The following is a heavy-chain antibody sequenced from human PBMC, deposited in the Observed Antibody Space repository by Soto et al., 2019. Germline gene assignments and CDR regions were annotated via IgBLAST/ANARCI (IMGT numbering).Heavy chain of an antibody. V-gene: IGHV3-23*01. D-gene: IGHD6-19*01. CDR1: GFTFSSYA. CDR3: AKVGGLYSSGSHYYGMDV. Sequence: LRLSCAASGFTFSSYAMSWVRQAPGKGLEWVSAISGSGGSTYYADSVKGRFTISRDNSKNTLYLQMNSLRAEDTAVYYCAKVGGLYSSGSHYYGMDVWGQGTTVTVSS. J-gene: IGHJ6*02. CDR2: ISGSGGST.